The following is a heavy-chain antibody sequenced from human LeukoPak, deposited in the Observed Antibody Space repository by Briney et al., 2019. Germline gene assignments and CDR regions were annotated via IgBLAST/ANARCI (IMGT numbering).Heavy chain of an antibody. V-gene: IGHV3-7*01. CDR1: GFTFSSYW. CDR3: ARELSTFDS. Sequence: GGSLTLSCAASGFTFSSYWMTWVRQAPGKGLEWVANIKHNGDELNYVDSVEDRFTISRDNAKNSLYLHMTSLRAEDTAVYYCARELSTFDSWGPGNLVTVSS. J-gene: IGHJ4*02. CDR2: IKHNGDEL.